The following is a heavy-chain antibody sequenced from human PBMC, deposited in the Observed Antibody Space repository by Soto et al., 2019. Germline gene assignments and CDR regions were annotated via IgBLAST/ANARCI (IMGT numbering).Heavy chain of an antibody. CDR2: LYFNGGT. D-gene: IGHD6-25*01. V-gene: IGHV4-30-4*01. CDR1: GGPINSPDYY. CDR3: ARAISKYSSGYETHTWFDG. J-gene: IGHJ5*02. Sequence: QVQLQESGPGLVKPSQTLSLTCNVSGGPINSPDYYWSWIRQSPGKGLEWIGDLYFNGGTQYNPSLRTLVSMSLDTSKKHFSLKMSSVPAADTAFYYWARAISKYSSGYETHTWFDGWGQGALVTVSS.